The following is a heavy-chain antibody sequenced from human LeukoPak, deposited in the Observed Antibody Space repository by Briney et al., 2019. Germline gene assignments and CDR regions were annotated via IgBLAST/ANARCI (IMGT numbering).Heavy chain of an antibody. V-gene: IGHV3-23*01. D-gene: IGHD3-10*01. CDR2: ISGSGGST. CDR1: GFTFSSYA. CDR3: AKEYMVREPPQAYFDY. J-gene: IGHJ4*02. Sequence: GGSLRLSCAASGFTFSSYAMSWVRQAPGKGLEWVSAISGSGGSTYYADSVKGRFTISRDNSKNTLYLQMSSLRAEDTAVYYCAKEYMVREPPQAYFDYWGQGTPVTVSS.